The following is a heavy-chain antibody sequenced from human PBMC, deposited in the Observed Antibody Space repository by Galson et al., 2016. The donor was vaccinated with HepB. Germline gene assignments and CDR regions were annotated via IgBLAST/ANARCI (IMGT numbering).Heavy chain of an antibody. CDR1: GFTFSTSW. V-gene: IGHV3-30*18. CDR2: ISYDGSNK. CDR3: AKDLDIVVVPSAIDY. D-gene: IGHD2-2*01. Sequence: SLRLSCAASGFTFSTSWMSWVRQAPGKGLEWVAVISYDGSNKYYADSVKGRFTISRDNSKNTLYLQMNSLRVEDTAVYYCAKDLDIVVVPSAIDYWGQGTLVTVSS. J-gene: IGHJ4*02.